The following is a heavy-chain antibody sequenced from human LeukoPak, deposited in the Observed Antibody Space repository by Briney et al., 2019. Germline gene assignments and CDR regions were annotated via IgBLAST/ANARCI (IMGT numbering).Heavy chain of an antibody. D-gene: IGHD2-8*01. V-gene: IGHV3-23*01. Sequence: GGSLRLSCAASGFPFSSYAMSWVRQAPGKGLEWVSAISGSGGSTYYADSVKGRFTISRDNSKNTLYLQMNSLRAEDTAVYYCAKGRVYASYYFDYWGQGTLVTVSS. CDR1: GFPFSSYA. CDR3: AKGRVYASYYFDY. J-gene: IGHJ4*02. CDR2: ISGSGGST.